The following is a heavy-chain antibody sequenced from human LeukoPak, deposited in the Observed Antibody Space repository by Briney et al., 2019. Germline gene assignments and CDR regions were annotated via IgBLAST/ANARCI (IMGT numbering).Heavy chain of an antibody. D-gene: IGHD3-9*01. CDR3: ARDRPTLTGYYPFDY. Sequence: GGSLRLSCAASGFTFSVYAMSWVRQAPGKGLEWVSVISGSGGSTYYADSVKGRFTISRDNAKNSLYLQMNSLRAEDTAVYYCARDRPTLTGYYPFDYWGQGTLVTVSS. V-gene: IGHV3-23*01. J-gene: IGHJ4*02. CDR2: ISGSGGST. CDR1: GFTFSVYA.